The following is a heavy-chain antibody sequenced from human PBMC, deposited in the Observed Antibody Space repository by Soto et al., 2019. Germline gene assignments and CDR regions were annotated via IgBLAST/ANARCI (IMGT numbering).Heavy chain of an antibody. D-gene: IGHD2-2*01. Sequence: GSLRLSCATSGFTFSSYAMSWVRQAPGKGLAWVSSISGNTGSTYYADSVKGRFTISRDNSGNTLFLETYSLRAEDTAVYYCARYIPGVRYYGMDVWGQGTTVTVSS. J-gene: IGHJ6*02. CDR1: GFTFSSYA. CDR2: ISGNTGST. CDR3: ARYIPGVRYYGMDV. V-gene: IGHV3-23*01.